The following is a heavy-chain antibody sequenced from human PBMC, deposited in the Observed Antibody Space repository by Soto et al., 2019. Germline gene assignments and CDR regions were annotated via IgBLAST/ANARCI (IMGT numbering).Heavy chain of an antibody. D-gene: IGHD1-20*01. Sequence: GGSLRLSCAASGFTYSTYTMHWVRQAPGKGLEWVAVISYDGNNKFYADSVKGRFTISRDSTKQTLYLQMNSLRPDDTAMYYCARDGVSSTEYNWNDGTYFDYFGQGDPVPVS. CDR3: ARDGVSSTEYNWNDGTYFDY. J-gene: IGHJ4*01. CDR2: ISYDGNNK. V-gene: IGHV3-30-3*01. CDR1: GFTYSTYT.